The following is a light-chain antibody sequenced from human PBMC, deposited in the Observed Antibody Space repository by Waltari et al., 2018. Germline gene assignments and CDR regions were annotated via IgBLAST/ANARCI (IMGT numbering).Light chain of an antibody. J-gene: IGKJ3*01. CDR3: QLFDTSPLFT. Sequence: EIVLTQSPGTLSLSPGERATLSCRASQRVDSPYLAWYQQKPGQAPRLLSYTASSRATGIPDRFSGSGSGTDFTLTISRLEAEDFAVYYCQLFDTSPLFTFGPGTKVDIK. V-gene: IGKV3-20*01. CDR1: QRVDSPY. CDR2: TAS.